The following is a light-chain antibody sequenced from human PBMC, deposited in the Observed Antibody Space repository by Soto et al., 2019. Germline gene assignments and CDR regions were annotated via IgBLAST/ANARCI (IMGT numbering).Light chain of an antibody. CDR3: QLDGGSLIFS. J-gene: IGKJ2*01. CDR1: QSISSSY. CDR2: AAS. V-gene: IGKV3-20*01. Sequence: EIVLTQSPGTLSLSPGEGGTLSCRASQSISSSYLAWYQQKPGQSPRLLFYAASSRATGVPDRFSGSGSGTDFTLTVIRLEPEDFAVYYCQLDGGSLIFSFGHGTKLEIK.